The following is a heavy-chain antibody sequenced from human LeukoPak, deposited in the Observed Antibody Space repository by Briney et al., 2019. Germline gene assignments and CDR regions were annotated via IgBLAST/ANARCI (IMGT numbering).Heavy chain of an antibody. D-gene: IGHD3-22*01. J-gene: IGHJ4*02. V-gene: IGHV3-23*01. CDR3: AKELDSSGYFDY. CDR1: GFSFSNCA. CDR2: ISDSADNT. Sequence: PGGSLRLSCAASGFSFSNCAMSWVRQAPGKGLEWVAAISDSADNTYYADSVKGRFTISRDNSKNTLYLQMNSLRAEDTAVYYCAKELDSSGYFDYWGQGTLVTVSS.